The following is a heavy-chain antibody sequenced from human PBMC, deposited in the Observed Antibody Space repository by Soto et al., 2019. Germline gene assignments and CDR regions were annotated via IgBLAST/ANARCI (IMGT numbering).Heavy chain of an antibody. V-gene: IGHV4-4*07. D-gene: IGHD3-10*01. Sequence: ENLSLTCTAAGGSISSYYWGWIRQPAGKGLEWIGRMYTSGRTNYNPSLKSRVTMSVDTSKNQFSLKLSSVTAADTAVYYCARDREGYYYGSGSYSSLWGAPSGGPLAYYYYGMDVWGQGTTVTVSS. CDR2: MYTSGRT. J-gene: IGHJ6*02. CDR3: ARDREGYYYGSGSYSSLWGAPSGGPLAYYYYGMDV. CDR1: GGSISSYY.